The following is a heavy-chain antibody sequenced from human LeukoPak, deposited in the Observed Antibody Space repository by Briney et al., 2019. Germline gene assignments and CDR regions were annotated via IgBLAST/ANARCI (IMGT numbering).Heavy chain of an antibody. CDR2: IYYSGST. CDR1: GGSISSGGYY. J-gene: IGHJ5*02. CDR3: ARDRHYYDSSGYYTNWFDP. Sequence: PSETLSLTCTVSGGSISSGGYYWSWIRQHPGKGLEWIGYIYYSGSTYYNPSLKSRVTISVDTSKNQFSLKLSSVTAADTAVYYCARDRHYYDSSGYYTNWFDPWGQGTLVTVSS. V-gene: IGHV4-31*03. D-gene: IGHD3-22*01.